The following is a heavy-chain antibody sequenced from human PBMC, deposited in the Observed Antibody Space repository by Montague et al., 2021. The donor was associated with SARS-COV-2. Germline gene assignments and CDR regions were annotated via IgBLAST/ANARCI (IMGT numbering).Heavy chain of an antibody. V-gene: IGHV4-39*01. CDR1: GDSISTSTFY. J-gene: IGHJ5*02. D-gene: IGHD1-1*01. Sequence: SETLSLTCSVSGDSISTSTFYWGWIRQSPGKGLEWIGTISYNGRTSYNPSLRSRLTISVDPSENQFSLKLNSVTAADTAVYYCTRLALLVAGGIGCFDPWGQGTLVTVSS. CDR3: TRLALLVAGGIGCFDP. CDR2: ISYNGRT.